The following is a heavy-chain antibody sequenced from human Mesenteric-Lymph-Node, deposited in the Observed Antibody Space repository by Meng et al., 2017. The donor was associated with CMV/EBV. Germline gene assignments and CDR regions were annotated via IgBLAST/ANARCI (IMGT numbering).Heavy chain of an antibody. Sequence: GSLRLSCIVSGDSISNYYWTWIRQSPGKGLEWIGSMRYGGSTHYNPPLKSRVSISIDTSKNQFSLKLTSVTAADTAVYYCARKSELYSWFDPWGQGTLVTVSS. J-gene: IGHJ5*02. CDR2: MRYGGST. D-gene: IGHD2-8*01. CDR1: GDSISNYY. CDR3: ARKSELYSWFDP. V-gene: IGHV4-59*12.